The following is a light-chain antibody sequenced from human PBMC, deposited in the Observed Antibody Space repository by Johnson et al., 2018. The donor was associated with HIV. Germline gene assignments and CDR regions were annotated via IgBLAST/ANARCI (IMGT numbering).Light chain of an antibody. CDR2: ENN. V-gene: IGLV1-51*02. J-gene: IGLJ1*01. Sequence: QSVLTQPPSVSAAPGQKVTISCSGSSSNIGNNYVSWYQQLPGTAPKLLIYENNKRPSGIPDRFSGSKSGTSATLGITGLQTGDEADYYCGAWDGSLSVYGFGTGTKVTVL. CDR3: GAWDGSLSVYG. CDR1: SSNIGNNY.